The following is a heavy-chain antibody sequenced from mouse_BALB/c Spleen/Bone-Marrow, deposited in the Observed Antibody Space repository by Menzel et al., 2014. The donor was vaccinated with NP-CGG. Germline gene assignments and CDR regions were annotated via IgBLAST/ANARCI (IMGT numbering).Heavy chain of an antibody. CDR3: ARDGDYSYDWFAF. D-gene: IGHD2-12*01. CDR1: GFTFSDYY. V-gene: IGHV5-4*02. CDR2: INAGGNYT. Sequence: EVKLVESGGGLVKPGGSLKLSCAASGFTFSDYYMYWVRQAPEQRLEWVATINAGGNYTCYPDSVKGRFTISRDNAKTNLSLQMNNRKSEDTAMYFCARDGDYSYDWFAFWGQGTLVTVSA. J-gene: IGHJ3*01.